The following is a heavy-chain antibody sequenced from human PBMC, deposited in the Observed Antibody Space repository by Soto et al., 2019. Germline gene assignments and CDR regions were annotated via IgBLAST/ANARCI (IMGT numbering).Heavy chain of an antibody. V-gene: IGHV1-2*02. Sequence: XSVKVCCNASGYGFTYYYRHLVRQAPGQGLEWMGWITPNSGDTNYSQKFQVRVTMTRDTSISTAYMELTRLTSDDTAVYYCARDSTQRWSSVEKWFDPWGQGTLVTVSS. CDR2: ITPNSGDT. CDR3: ARDSTQRWSSVEKWFDP. J-gene: IGHJ5*02. CDR1: GYGFTYYY. D-gene: IGHD1-26*01.